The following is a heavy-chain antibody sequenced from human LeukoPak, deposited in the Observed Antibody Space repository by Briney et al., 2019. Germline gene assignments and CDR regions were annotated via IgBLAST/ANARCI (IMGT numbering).Heavy chain of an antibody. CDR3: ARAYRVASRPQVSSGSYELFDY. V-gene: IGHV4-34*01. Sequence: SETLSLTCAVYGGSFSGYYWSWIRQPPGKGLEWIGEINHSGSTYYNPSLKSRVTISVDTSKNQFSLKLSSVTAADTAVYYCARAYRVASRPQVSSGSYELFDYWGQGTLVTVSS. J-gene: IGHJ4*02. CDR1: GGSFSGYY. D-gene: IGHD1-26*01. CDR2: INHSGST.